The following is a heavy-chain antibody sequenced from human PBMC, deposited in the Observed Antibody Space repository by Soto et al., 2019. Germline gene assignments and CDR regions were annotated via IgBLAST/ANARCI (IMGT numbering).Heavy chain of an antibody. Sequence: KPSWTLSLTCTFSVGSISSGGYYWSWIRQHPGKGLEWIGYMYYSGSTYYNPSLKSRLTISVDTSKNQFSLKLSSVTAADTAVYYCASLPLPSYYYSGMDVWGKGTTVTVSS. CDR3: ASLPLPSYYYSGMDV. CDR1: VGSISSGGYY. V-gene: IGHV4-31*03. J-gene: IGHJ6*04. D-gene: IGHD2-15*01. CDR2: MYYSGST.